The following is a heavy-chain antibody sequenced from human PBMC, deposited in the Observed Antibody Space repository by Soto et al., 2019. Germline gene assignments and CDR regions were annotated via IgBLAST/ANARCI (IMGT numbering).Heavy chain of an antibody. CDR3: ARGPGDSPLKAARPEGFDP. CDR1: GFIVWRNY. V-gene: IGHV3-53*04. J-gene: IGHJ5*02. Sequence: EVQLVESGGGLVQPGGSLRLSCAASGFIVWRNYMSWVRQAPGKGLEWVSVIYSGGTTKYADSVKGRFTISRHDSKNTLYLQMNSLRAEDTAVYYCARGPGDSPLKAARPEGFDPWGQGTLGSVSS. CDR2: IYSGGTT. D-gene: IGHD6-6*01.